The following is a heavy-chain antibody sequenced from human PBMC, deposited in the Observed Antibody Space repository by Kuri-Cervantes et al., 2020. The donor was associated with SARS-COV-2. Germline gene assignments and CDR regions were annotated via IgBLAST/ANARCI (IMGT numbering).Heavy chain of an antibody. Sequence: ASVKVSCKASGYTFTSYYMHWVRQAPGQGPEWMGIINPSGGSTSYAQKFQGRVTMTRDTSTSTVYMELSSLRSEDTAVYYCARDSFRWMGANSGQQLWHKNYYYYGMDVWGQGTTVTVSS. V-gene: IGHV1-46*01. CDR2: INPSGGST. D-gene: IGHD5-18*01. CDR1: GYTFTSYY. CDR3: ARDSFRWMGANSGQQLWHKNYYYYGMDV. J-gene: IGHJ6*02.